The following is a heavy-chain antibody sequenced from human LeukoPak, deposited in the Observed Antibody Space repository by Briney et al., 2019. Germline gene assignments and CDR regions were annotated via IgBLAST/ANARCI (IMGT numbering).Heavy chain of an antibody. J-gene: IGHJ4*02. V-gene: IGHV4-34*01. CDR1: GGSFSGYY. CDR2: INHSGST. D-gene: IGHD3-10*01. CDR3: ASAMVRGVAD. Sequence: SETLSLTCAVYGGSFSGYYWSWIRQTPGKGLEWIGEINHSGSTNYNPSLKSRVTISVDTSKNQFSLKLSSVTAADTAVYYCASAMVRGVADWGQGTLVTVSS.